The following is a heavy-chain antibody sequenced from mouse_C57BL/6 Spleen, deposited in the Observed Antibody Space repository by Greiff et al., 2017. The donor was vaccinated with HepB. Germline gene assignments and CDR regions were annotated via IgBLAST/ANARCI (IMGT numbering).Heavy chain of an antibody. V-gene: IGHV1-54*01. D-gene: IGHD2-5*01. CDR2: INPGSGGT. J-gene: IGHJ1*03. CDR3: ARDYSNWYFDV. Sequence: VQLQQSGAELVRPGTSVKVSCKASGYAFTNYLIEWVKQRPGQGLEWIGVINPGSGGTNSNEKFKGKETLTADKSSSTAYMQLSSLTSEDSAVYLCARDYSNWYFDVWGTGTTVTVAS. CDR1: GYAFTNYL.